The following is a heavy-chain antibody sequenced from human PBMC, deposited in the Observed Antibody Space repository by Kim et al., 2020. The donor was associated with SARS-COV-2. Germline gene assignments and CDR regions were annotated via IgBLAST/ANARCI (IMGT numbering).Heavy chain of an antibody. D-gene: IGHD4-17*01. J-gene: IGHJ4*02. Sequence: KYYADSVKGRFTISRDNSKNTLYLQMNSLRAEDTAVYYCASYGDYDKTDYWGQGTLVTVSS. CDR3: ASYGDYDKTDY. CDR2: K. V-gene: IGHV3-33*01.